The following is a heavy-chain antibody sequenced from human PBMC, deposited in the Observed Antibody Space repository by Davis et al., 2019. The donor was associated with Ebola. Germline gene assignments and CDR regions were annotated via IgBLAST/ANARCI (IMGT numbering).Heavy chain of an antibody. Sequence: PGGSLRLSCAASGFSFSNFAMHWVRQVSGKGLEWVAVIAYDGSVKYYADSVQGRFFTSRDNSMSTLDLQLNGLTAEDSGIYYCAKGGITMDRGASFWGQGTLVSASS. J-gene: IGHJ1*01. CDR3: AKGGITMDRGASF. D-gene: IGHD3-10*01. CDR2: IAYDGSVK. V-gene: IGHV3-30*04. CDR1: GFSFSNFA.